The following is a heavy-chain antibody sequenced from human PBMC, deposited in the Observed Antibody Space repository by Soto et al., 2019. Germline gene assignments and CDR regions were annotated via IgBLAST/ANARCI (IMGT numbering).Heavy chain of an antibody. CDR3: VSVRGSGRSHVIDY. V-gene: IGHV4-31*03. D-gene: IGHD3-10*01. CDR1: GGSISSGGYY. CDR2: IYYSGST. J-gene: IGHJ4*02. Sequence: SENLSLTCTVSGGSISSGGYYWSWIRQHPGKGLEWIGYIYYSGSTYYNPSLKSRVTISVDTSKNQFSLKLSSVTAADTAVYYCVSVRGSGRSHVIDYWGQGTLGTVSS.